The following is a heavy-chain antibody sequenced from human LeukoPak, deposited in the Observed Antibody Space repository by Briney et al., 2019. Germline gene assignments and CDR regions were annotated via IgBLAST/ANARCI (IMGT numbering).Heavy chain of an antibody. D-gene: IGHD3-3*02. V-gene: IGHV4-39*07. CDR1: GGSISSSSYY. J-gene: IGHJ5*02. CDR2: IYYNGST. Sequence: SETLSLTCTVSGGSISSSSYYWGWIRQPPGKGLEWIGSIYYNGSTYYNPSLKSRVTISVDTSKNQFSLKLSSVTAADTAVYYCARSGPPPFSNWFDPWGQGTLVTVSS. CDR3: ARSGPPPFSNWFDP.